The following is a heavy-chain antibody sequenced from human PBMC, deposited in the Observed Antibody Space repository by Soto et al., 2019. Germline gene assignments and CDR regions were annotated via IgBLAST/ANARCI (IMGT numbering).Heavy chain of an antibody. J-gene: IGHJ6*02. CDR3: ARRGSSSWASYYYYGMDV. D-gene: IGHD6-13*01. CDR1: GSSFTSYC. CDR2: IDPSDAYT. V-gene: IGHV5-10-1*01. Sequence: SLQSSCKSSGSSFTSYCISCGRQMPGKGLGWMGRIDPSDAYTNYSPSFHGHVTISADTSISMAYLQWSSLTASDTAMYYCARRGSSSWASYYYYGMDVWRQGTTVIV.